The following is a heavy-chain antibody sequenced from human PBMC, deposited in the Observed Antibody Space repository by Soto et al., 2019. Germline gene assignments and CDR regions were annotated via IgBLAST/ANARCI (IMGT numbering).Heavy chain of an antibody. CDR2: IWYDGSNK. CDR1: GFTFSSYG. D-gene: IGHD6-13*01. Sequence: PGGSLRLSCAASGFTFSSYGMHWVRQAPGKGLEWVAVIWYDGSNKYYADSVKGRFTISRDNSKNTLYLQMNSLRAEDTAVYYCARSPTQQLVLMSWFDAWGQGTLVTVSS. J-gene: IGHJ5*02. CDR3: ARSPTQQLVLMSWFDA. V-gene: IGHV3-33*01.